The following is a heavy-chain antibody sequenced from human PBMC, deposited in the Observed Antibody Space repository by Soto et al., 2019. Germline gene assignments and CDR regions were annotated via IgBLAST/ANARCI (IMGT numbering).Heavy chain of an antibody. Sequence: QVQLVQSGAEVKKPGSSVKVSCKASGGTFSSYAISWVRQAPGQGLEWMGGIIAILGKANYAEKFQGRVTRTADESTSTAYMELSSLRSADTAVYYCARERGGAIIVGVTGTFDVWGQGTLFTVS. V-gene: IGHV1-69*01. D-gene: IGHD3-22*01. CDR2: IIAILGKA. J-gene: IGHJ3*01. CDR1: GGTFSSYA. CDR3: ARERGGAIIVGVTGTFDV.